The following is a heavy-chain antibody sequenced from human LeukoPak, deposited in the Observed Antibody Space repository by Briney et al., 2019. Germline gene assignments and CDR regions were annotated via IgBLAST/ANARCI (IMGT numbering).Heavy chain of an antibody. CDR2: IYHSGST. J-gene: IGHJ4*02. CDR3: AREGRYCGSTSCHYFDY. Sequence: PSETLSLTCSVSSYSISSGYYWGWIRQPPGKGLEWIGTIYHSGSTYYNPSLKSRVTISVDTSKNQFSLKLSSVTAADTAVYYCAREGRYCGSTSCHYFDYWGQGTLVTVSS. CDR1: SYSISSGYY. D-gene: IGHD2-2*01. V-gene: IGHV4-38-2*02.